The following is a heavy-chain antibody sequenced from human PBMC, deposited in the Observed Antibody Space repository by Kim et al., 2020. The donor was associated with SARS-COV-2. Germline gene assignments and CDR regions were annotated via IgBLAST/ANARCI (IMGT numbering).Heavy chain of an antibody. D-gene: IGHD1-26*01. J-gene: IGHJ4*02. CDR1: GFTFSSYG. V-gene: IGHV3-30*18. CDR3: AKDWWSGSYHIDY. Sequence: GGSLRLSCAASGFTFSSYGMHWVRQAPGKGLEWVAVISYDGSNKYYADSVKGRFTISRDNSKNTLYLQMNSLRAEDTAVYYCAKDWWSGSYHIDYWGQGTLVTVSS. CDR2: ISYDGSNK.